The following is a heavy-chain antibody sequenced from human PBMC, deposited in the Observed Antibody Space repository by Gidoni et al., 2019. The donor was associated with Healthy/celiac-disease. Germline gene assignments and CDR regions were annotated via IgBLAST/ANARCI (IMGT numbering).Heavy chain of an antibody. CDR1: GFTVSSNY. D-gene: IGHD3-9*01. CDR3: ARAPPYDILTGYYQPGDY. V-gene: IGHV3-66*01. J-gene: IGHJ4*02. CDR2: IYSGGST. Sequence: EVQLVASGGGLVQPGGSLRLSCAASGFTVSSNYMGWVRQAPGKRLEWGTVIYSGGSTYYADSVKGRFTISRDNSKNKLYRQRNSLRAEDTAVYYCARAPPYDILTGYYQPGDYWGQGTLVTVSS.